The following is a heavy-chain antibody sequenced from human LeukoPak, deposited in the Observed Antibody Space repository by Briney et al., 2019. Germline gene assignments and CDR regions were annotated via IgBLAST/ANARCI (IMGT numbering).Heavy chain of an antibody. Sequence: GGSLRLSCAASGFTFSSYEMNWVRQAPGEGLEWVSYISSSGSTIYYADSVKGRFTISRDNAKNSLYLQMNSLRAEDTAVYHCARGPDWFDPWGQGTLVTVSS. CDR3: ARGPDWFDP. CDR1: GFTFSSYE. J-gene: IGHJ5*02. CDR2: ISSSGSTI. V-gene: IGHV3-48*03. D-gene: IGHD1-14*01.